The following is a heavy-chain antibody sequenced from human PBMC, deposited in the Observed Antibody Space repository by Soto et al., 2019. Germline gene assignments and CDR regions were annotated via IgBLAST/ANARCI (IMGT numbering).Heavy chain of an antibody. CDR3: AISSNRDRPFDF. J-gene: IGHJ4*02. V-gene: IGHV1-3*01. Sequence: ASVKVSCKASGYTFTTYGLHCVRQAPGQGLAWMGWINVGNGDTKYSQEFQGRVTITRDTSASTAYMELSSLRSEDTAVYYCAISSNRDRPFDFWGQGTLVTVSS. CDR2: INVGNGDT. D-gene: IGHD4-4*01. CDR1: GYTFTTYG.